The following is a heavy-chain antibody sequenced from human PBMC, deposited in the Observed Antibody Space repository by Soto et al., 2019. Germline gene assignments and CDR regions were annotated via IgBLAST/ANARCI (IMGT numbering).Heavy chain of an antibody. CDR2: ISTYNGNT. CDR1: GYTFITYG. D-gene: IGHD3-22*01. CDR3: ARGPTDYYDNSANYFMDY. Sequence: QVQLVQSGAEVKKPGASVKVSCKASGYTFITYGVSWVRQAPGQGLDWLGWISTYNGNTRYAERLQGRVTMTTDTTTNTAYMALRNLRSDDTALYYCARGPTDYYDNSANYFMDYWGQGTLVTVSS. V-gene: IGHV1-18*01. J-gene: IGHJ4*02.